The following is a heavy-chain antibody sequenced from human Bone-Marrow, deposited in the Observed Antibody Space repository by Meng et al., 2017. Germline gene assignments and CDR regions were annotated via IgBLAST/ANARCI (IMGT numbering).Heavy chain of an antibody. J-gene: IGHJ4*02. Sequence: QVQRVESGGGVIQPGKSLRLSCAASGFSFRSFAMHWVRQAPGKGPEWVAVISYDGSNKYYADSVKGRFTISRDNSKNTLYLQMNSLRAEDTAVYYCAKGDGYNSPFDYWGQGTLVTVSS. D-gene: IGHD5-24*01. CDR1: GFSFRSFA. V-gene: IGHV3-30*18. CDR2: ISYDGSNK. CDR3: AKGDGYNSPFDY.